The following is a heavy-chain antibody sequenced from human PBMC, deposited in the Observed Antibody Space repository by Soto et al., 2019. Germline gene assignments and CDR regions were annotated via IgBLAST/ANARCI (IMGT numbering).Heavy chain of an antibody. CDR2: ISSSGSTI. D-gene: IGHD6-13*01. CDR1: GFSFTNYA. Sequence: GGSLRLSCAASGFSFTNYAMSWVRQAPGKGLEWVSYISSSGSTIYYADSVKGRFTISRDNAKNSLYLQMNSLRAEDTAVYYCARDVRAYSSSWYNTDYYYYGMDVWGQGTTVTVSS. V-gene: IGHV3-48*03. CDR3: ARDVRAYSSSWYNTDYYYYGMDV. J-gene: IGHJ6*02.